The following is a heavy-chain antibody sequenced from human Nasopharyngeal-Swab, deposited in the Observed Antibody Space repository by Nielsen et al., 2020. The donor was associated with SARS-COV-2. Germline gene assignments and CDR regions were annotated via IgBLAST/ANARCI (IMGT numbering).Heavy chain of an antibody. CDR3: ATLSAPRDGNNRAPMG. Sequence: SVKVSCKASGFTFSGSAVQWVRQARGQRLEWIGWIVLGIDKTDYAQKFQDRVTITRDMSASTVYMQLSSLRSEDTALYYCATLSAPRDGNNRAPMGWGQETLVTVSS. J-gene: IGHJ4*02. CDR2: IVLGIDKT. V-gene: IGHV1-58*01. CDR1: GFTFSGSA. D-gene: IGHD5-24*01.